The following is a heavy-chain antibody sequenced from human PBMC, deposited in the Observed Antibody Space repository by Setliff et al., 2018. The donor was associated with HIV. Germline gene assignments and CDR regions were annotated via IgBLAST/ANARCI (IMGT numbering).Heavy chain of an antibody. Sequence: GGSLRLSCAASGFAFSTYNMNWVRQAPGKGLEWVSSISSSSSYMYYADSLKGRSTISLDSAKNSLYLQMNSLRAEDTAVYYCARDRGGTSWRGGGFYYYCMDVWGQGTTVTVSS. CDR3: ARDRGGTSWRGGGFYYYCMDV. V-gene: IGHV3-21*01. CDR2: ISSSSSYM. J-gene: IGHJ6*02. CDR1: GFAFSTYN. D-gene: IGHD6-13*01.